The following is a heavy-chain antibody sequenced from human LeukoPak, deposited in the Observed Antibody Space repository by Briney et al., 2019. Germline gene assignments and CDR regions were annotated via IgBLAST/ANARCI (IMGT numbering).Heavy chain of an antibody. V-gene: IGHV3-15*01. J-gene: IGHJ4*02. CDR2: IKSKTDGGRT. Sequence: PGGSLRLSCAASGFTFSNAWMSWVRQAPGKGLEWVGRIKSKTDGGRTDYAAPVKGRFTISRDDSKNTLYLQMNSLKTEDTAVYYCTTDDYSGYDIFDYWGQGTLVTVSS. D-gene: IGHD5-12*01. CDR3: TTDDYSGYDIFDY. CDR1: GFTFSNAW.